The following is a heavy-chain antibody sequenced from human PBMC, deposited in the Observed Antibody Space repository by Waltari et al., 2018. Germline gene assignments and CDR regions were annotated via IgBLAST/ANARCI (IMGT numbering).Heavy chain of an antibody. CDR1: GFTFSSYA. CDR2: ISGSGGST. D-gene: IGHD2-21*01. J-gene: IGHJ5*02. V-gene: IGHV3-23*01. Sequence: EVQLLESVGGLVQPGGSLRLSCAASGFTFSSYAMSWVRQAPGKGLEWVSAISGSGGSTYYADSVKGRFTIYRDNSKNTLYLQMNSLRAEDTAGYYCASILFHTGWDGSPNWFDPWGQGTLVTVSS. CDR3: ASILFHTGWDGSPNWFDP.